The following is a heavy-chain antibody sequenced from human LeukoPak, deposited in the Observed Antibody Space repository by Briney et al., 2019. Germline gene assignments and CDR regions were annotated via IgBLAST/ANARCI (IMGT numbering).Heavy chain of an antibody. CDR3: ARKGNIVVVPAAPSYYYGMDV. D-gene: IGHD2-2*01. CDR1: GYTFTSYD. V-gene: IGHV1-8*01. Sequence: ASVKVSCKASGYTFTSYDINWVRQATGQGLERMGWMNPHSGNTGYAQKFQGRVTMTRNTSISTAYMELSSLRSEDTAVYYCARKGNIVVVPAAPSYYYGMDVWGQGTTVTVSS. J-gene: IGHJ6*02. CDR2: MNPHSGNT.